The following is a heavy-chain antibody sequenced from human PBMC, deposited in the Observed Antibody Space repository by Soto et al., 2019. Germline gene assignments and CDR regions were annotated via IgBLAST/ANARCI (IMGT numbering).Heavy chain of an antibody. V-gene: IGHV1-69*13. Sequence: GASVKVSCKASGGTFSSYAISWVRQAPGQGLEWMGGISPIFGTANYAQKFQGRVTITADESTSTAYMELRSLRSDDTAVYYCARERVHTYYDFWSGYWDKHASDIWGQGTMVTVSS. CDR3: ARERVHTYYDFWSGYWDKHASDI. CDR1: GGTFSSYA. D-gene: IGHD3-3*01. CDR2: ISPIFGTA. J-gene: IGHJ3*02.